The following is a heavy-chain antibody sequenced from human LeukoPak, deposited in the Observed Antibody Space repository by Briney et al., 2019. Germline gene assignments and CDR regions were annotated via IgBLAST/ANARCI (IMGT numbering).Heavy chain of an antibody. J-gene: IGHJ4*02. CDR2: IYPDDSDT. V-gene: IGHV5-51*01. CDR3: ARHYRALGILGVAIGY. CDR1: GYSFTSYW. Sequence: GESLKISCKGSGYSFTSYWIGWVRQMPGEGLDWVGIIYPDDSDTRYSPSFQGQVTISADKSISTAYLQWSSLKASDTAMYYCARHYRALGILGVAIGYWGQGTLVTVSS. D-gene: IGHD3-3*01.